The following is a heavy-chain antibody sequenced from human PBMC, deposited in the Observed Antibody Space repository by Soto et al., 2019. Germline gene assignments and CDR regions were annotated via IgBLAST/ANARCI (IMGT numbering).Heavy chain of an antibody. D-gene: IGHD1-26*01. CDR2: IYYSGTT. J-gene: IGHJ4*02. CDR1: GGSISSYY. V-gene: IGHV4-59*01. CDR3: ARGPKVVGAHYYFDY. Sequence: SETLSLTCTVSGGSISSYYWSWIRQPPGKGLEWIGYIYYSGTTNDNPSLKSRVTISLDTSKNQFSLKLSSVTAADTAVYYCARGPKVVGAHYYFDYWGQGTQVTVSS.